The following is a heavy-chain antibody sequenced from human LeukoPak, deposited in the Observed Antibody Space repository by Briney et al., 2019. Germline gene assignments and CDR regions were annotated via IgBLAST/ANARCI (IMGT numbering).Heavy chain of an antibody. D-gene: IGHD6-13*01. J-gene: IGHJ5*02. CDR1: GFTFSSYS. CDR3: ARSGIAAAEDWFDP. Sequence: PGGSLRLSCAASGFTFSSYSMNWVRQAPGKGLEWASSISSSSSYIYYADSVKGRFTISRDNAKNSLYLQMNSLRAEDTAVYYCARSGIAAAEDWFDPWGQGTLVTVSS. CDR2: ISSSSSYI. V-gene: IGHV3-21*01.